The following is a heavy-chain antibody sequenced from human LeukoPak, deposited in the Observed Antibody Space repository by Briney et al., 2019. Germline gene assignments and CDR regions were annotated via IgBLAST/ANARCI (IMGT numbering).Heavy chain of an antibody. J-gene: IGHJ6*03. CDR3: ARAYYDFWSGYYYYYYMDV. D-gene: IGHD3-3*01. CDR2: IYHSGST. CDR1: GGSISSGGYS. Sequence: SQTLSLTCAVSGGSISSGGYSWSWIRQPPGKGLEWIGYIYHSGSTYYNPSLKSRVTISVDRSKNQFSLKLSSVTAADTAVYYCARAYYDFWSGYYYYYYMDVWGKGTTVTVSS. V-gene: IGHV4-30-2*01.